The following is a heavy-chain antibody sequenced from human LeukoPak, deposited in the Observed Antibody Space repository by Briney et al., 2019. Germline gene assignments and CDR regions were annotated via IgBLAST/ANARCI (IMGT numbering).Heavy chain of an antibody. CDR1: GFTFSSYW. J-gene: IGHJ4*02. CDR2: INSAGSIT. Sequence: VGSLRLSCAASGFTFSSYWMHWVRQAPGKGLVWVSGINSAGSITTYADSVKGRFTISRDHAKNTLYLQMNSLRAEDTAVYYCARVKAGYSGYEPVDYWGQGTLVTVSS. D-gene: IGHD5-12*01. CDR3: ARVKAGYSGYEPVDY. V-gene: IGHV3-74*01.